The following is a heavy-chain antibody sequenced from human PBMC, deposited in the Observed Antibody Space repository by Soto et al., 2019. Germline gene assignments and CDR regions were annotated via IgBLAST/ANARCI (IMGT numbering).Heavy chain of an antibody. J-gene: IGHJ5*02. V-gene: IGHV4-59*08. Sequence: SETLSLTCTVSGGSISSYYWSWIRQPPGKGLEWIGYIYYSGSTYYNPSLKSRVTISVDTSKNQFSLKLSSVTAADTAVYYCARGYSGYDHWCQGTLVTVSS. CDR1: GGSISSYY. D-gene: IGHD5-12*01. CDR3: ARGYSGYDH. CDR2: IYYSGST.